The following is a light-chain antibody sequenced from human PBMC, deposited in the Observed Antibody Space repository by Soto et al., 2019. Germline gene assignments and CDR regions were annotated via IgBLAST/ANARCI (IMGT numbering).Light chain of an antibody. V-gene: IGKV1-5*03. CDR2: KAS. CDR3: QQYNTYST. CDR1: QSIGTW. Sequence: DIQMTQSPSTLSPSVGDRATITCRASQSIGTWLAWYQQKPGKAPNLLIYKASTLESGVPSRFSGSGSGTEFTLTISSLQPDDFATYYCQQYNTYSTFGQGTKVEIK. J-gene: IGKJ1*01.